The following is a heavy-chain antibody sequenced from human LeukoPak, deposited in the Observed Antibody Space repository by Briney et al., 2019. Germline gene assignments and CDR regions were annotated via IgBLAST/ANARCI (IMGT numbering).Heavy chain of an antibody. CDR2: INPNSGGT. J-gene: IGHJ4*02. Sequence: GASVKASCKASGYTFTGYYMHWVRQAPGQGLEWMGWINPNSGGTNYAQKFQGRVIMTRDMSTSTVYMELSNLRSEDTAVYYCARDNSEWSFDYWGQGTLVTVSS. V-gene: IGHV1-2*02. CDR3: ARDNSEWSFDY. D-gene: IGHD3-3*01. CDR1: GYTFTGYY.